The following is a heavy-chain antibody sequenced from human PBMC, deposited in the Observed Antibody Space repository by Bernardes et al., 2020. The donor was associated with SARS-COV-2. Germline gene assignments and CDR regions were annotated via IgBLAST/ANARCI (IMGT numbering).Heavy chain of an antibody. V-gene: IGHV1-24*01. CDR1: GYTLTELS. J-gene: IGHJ6*02. D-gene: IGHD3-9*01. CDR2: FDPEDGET. CDR3: ATDQRYYDILTGRTYYYGMDA. Sequence: ASVKVSCKVSGYTLTELSMHWVRQAPGKGLEWMGGFDPEDGETIYAQKFQGRVTMTEDTSTDTAYMELSSLRSEDTAVYYCATDQRYYDILTGRTYYYGMDAWGQGTTVTVSS.